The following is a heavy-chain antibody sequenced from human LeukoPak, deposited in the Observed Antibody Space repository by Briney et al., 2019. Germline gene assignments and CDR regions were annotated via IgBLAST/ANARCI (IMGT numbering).Heavy chain of an antibody. CDR2: IYPGGSDT. Sequence: GESLKISCKGSGYSFTSYWIGWVRQMPGKGLEWMGIIYPGGSDTRYSPSFQGQVTISADKSISTAYLQWSSLKASDTAMYYCARAPYSSGYYYNWFDPWGQGTLVTVSS. V-gene: IGHV5-51*01. CDR3: ARAPYSSGYYYNWFDP. J-gene: IGHJ5*02. D-gene: IGHD3-22*01. CDR1: GYSFTSYW.